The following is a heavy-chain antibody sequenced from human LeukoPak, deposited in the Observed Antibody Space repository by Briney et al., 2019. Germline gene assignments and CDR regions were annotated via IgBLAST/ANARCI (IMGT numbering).Heavy chain of an antibody. D-gene: IGHD2-2*01. Sequence: PGGSPRLSCAASGFTFSSYSMNWVRQAPGKGLEWVSSISSSSSYIYYADSVKGRFTISRDNAKNSLYLQMNSLRAEDTAVYYCARAGGYCSSTSCYPLYYFDYWGQGTLVTVSS. CDR1: GFTFSSYS. J-gene: IGHJ4*02. V-gene: IGHV3-21*01. CDR2: ISSSSSYI. CDR3: ARAGGYCSSTSCYPLYYFDY.